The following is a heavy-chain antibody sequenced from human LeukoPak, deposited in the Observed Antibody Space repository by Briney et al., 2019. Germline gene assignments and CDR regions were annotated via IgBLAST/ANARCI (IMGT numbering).Heavy chain of an antibody. CDR3: ARENGDYADAFDI. D-gene: IGHD4-17*01. J-gene: IGHJ3*02. Sequence: GGSLRLSCAASGFTFTNYRMTWVRQAPGKGLEWVSSISSTSGYIFYADSVQGRFTISRDNAKSSLYLQMNSLRAEDTAVYYCARENGDYADAFDIWGQGTMVSVSS. CDR1: GFTFTNYR. V-gene: IGHV3-21*01. CDR2: ISSTSGYI.